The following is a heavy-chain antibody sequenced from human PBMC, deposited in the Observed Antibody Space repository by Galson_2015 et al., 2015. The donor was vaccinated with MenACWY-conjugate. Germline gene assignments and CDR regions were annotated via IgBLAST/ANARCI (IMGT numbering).Heavy chain of an antibody. CDR2: ISGSGANT. D-gene: IGHD6-6*01. J-gene: IGHJ6*02. CDR3: AKTQKLIYFYYGMDV. V-gene: IGHV3-23*01. CDR1: GFTFRDYA. Sequence: SLRLSCAASGFTFRDYAMTWVRLAPGTGQEWISAISGSGANTYYADSVKGRFTISRDNSKDMVYLQLNSLRAEDTAVYYCAKTQKLIYFYYGMDVWGQGTTVTVSS.